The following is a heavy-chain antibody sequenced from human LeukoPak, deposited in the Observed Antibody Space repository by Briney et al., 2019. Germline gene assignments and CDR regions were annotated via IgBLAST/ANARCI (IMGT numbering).Heavy chain of an antibody. D-gene: IGHD6-19*01. Sequence: GASVKVSCKASGYTFTGYNMHWVRQAPGQGLEWMGWINPNSGGTNYAQKFQGRVTMTRDTSISTAYMELSRLRSDDTAVYYCARAIAVADKDAFDIWGQGTMVTVSS. J-gene: IGHJ3*02. V-gene: IGHV1-2*02. CDR3: ARAIAVADKDAFDI. CDR2: INPNSGGT. CDR1: GYTFTGYN.